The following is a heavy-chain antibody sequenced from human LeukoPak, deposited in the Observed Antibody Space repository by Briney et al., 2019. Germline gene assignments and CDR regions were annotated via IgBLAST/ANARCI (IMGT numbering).Heavy chain of an antibody. V-gene: IGHV3-64*01. Sequence: GGSLRLSCAASGFTFSTYAMHWVRQAPGKGLEYVTSITSNGDNTFYANSVKGRFTISRDNSKNTLYLQMGSLRAEDMAVYYCARDRSGSGDYWGQGTLVTVSS. CDR1: GFTFSTYA. CDR3: ARDRSGSGDY. J-gene: IGHJ4*02. D-gene: IGHD2-15*01. CDR2: ITSNGDNT.